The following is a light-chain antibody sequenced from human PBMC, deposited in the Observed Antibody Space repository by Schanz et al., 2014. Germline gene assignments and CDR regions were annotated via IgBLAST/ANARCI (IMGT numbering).Light chain of an antibody. CDR3: CSYAGSSTWV. CDR2: KVT. V-gene: IGLV2-8*01. CDR1: SSDVGGYNF. Sequence: QSALTQPPSASGSPGQSVTISCTGTSSDVGGYNFVSWYQQIPGKAPKLMIYKVTQRPSGVPDRFSGSKSGNTASLTVSGLQAEDEADYYCCSYAGSSTWVFGGGTKLTVL. J-gene: IGLJ3*02.